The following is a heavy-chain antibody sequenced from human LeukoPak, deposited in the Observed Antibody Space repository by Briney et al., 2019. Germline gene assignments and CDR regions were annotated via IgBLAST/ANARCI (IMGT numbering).Heavy chain of an antibody. D-gene: IGHD2-15*01. V-gene: IGHV1-18*01. CDR3: ARVGEVVVAAKIDY. CDR2: ISAYNGNT. CDR1: GYTFTSYG. J-gene: IGHJ4*02. Sequence: GASVKVSCKASGYTFTSYGISWVRQAPGQGLEWMGWISAYNGNTNYAQKLQGRVTMTTDTSTSTAYMELRSLRSDDTAAYYCARVGEVVVAAKIDYWGQGTLVTVSS.